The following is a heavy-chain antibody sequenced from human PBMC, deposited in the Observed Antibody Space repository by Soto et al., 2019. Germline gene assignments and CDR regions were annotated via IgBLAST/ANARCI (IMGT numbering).Heavy chain of an antibody. J-gene: IGHJ4*02. D-gene: IGHD3-22*01. CDR2: ISYDGSNK. V-gene: IGHV3-30-3*01. CDR3: ARDPPINYYYDSSGYFNY. CDR1: GFTFSSYA. Sequence: SGGSLRLSCAASGFTFSSYAMHWVRQAPGKGLEWVAVISYDGSNKYYADSVKGRFTISRDNSKNTLYLQMNSLRAEDTAVYYCARDPPINYYYDSSGYFNYWGQGTLVTVSS.